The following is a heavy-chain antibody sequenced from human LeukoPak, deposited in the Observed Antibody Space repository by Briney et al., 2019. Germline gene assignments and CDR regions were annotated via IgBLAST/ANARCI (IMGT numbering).Heavy chain of an antibody. D-gene: IGHD2-15*01. J-gene: IGHJ3*02. V-gene: IGHV4-31*03. CDR1: GGSISSGGYY. Sequence: PSETLSLTCTVSGGSISSGGYYWSWIRRHPGKGLEWIGYIYYSGSTYYNPSLKSRVTISVDTSKNQFSLKLSSVTAADTAVYYCARGGQWSSYVAFDIWGQGTMVTVSS. CDR2: IYYSGST. CDR3: ARGGQWSSYVAFDI.